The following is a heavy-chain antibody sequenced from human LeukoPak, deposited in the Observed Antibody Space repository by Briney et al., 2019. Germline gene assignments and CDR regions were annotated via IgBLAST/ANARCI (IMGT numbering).Heavy chain of an antibody. CDR1: GGSISSSSYY. Sequence: SETLSLTCSVSGGSISSSSYYWGWIRQPPGKGLEWIGSIYYGGSTYYNPSLKSRVTISVDTSKNQFSLKLSSVTAADTAVYYCARAIPVGRAFDYWGQGTLVTVSS. J-gene: IGHJ4*02. D-gene: IGHD2-21*01. V-gene: IGHV4-39*07. CDR3: ARAIPVGRAFDY. CDR2: IYYGGST.